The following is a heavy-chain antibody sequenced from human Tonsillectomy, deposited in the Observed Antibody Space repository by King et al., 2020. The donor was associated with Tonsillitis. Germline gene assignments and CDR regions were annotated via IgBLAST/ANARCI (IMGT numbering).Heavy chain of an antibody. CDR3: ASHSDYDILTGYYLDAFDI. CDR2: IYYSGST. CDR1: GGSISSSSYY. D-gene: IGHD3-9*01. J-gene: IGHJ3*02. V-gene: IGHV4-39*07. Sequence: QLQESGPGLVKPSETLSLTCTVSGGSISSSSYYWGWIRQPPGKGLEWIGSIYYSGSTYYNPSLKSRVTISVDTSKNQFSLKLSSVTAADTAVYYYASHSDYDILTGYYLDAFDIWGQGTMVTVSS.